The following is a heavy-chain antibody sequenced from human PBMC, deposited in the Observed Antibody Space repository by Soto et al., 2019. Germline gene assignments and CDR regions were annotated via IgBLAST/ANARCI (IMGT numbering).Heavy chain of an antibody. CDR2: INAGNGNT. CDR3: ARTGVGANQGRWFDP. CDR1: GYTFTSYA. V-gene: IGHV1-3*01. Sequence: ASVKVSCKASGYTFTSYAMHWVRQAPGQRLEWMGWINAGNGNTKYSQKFQGRVTITRDTSASTAYMELSSLRSEDTAVYYCARTGVGANQGRWFDPWGQGTLVTVSS. D-gene: IGHD1-26*01. J-gene: IGHJ5*02.